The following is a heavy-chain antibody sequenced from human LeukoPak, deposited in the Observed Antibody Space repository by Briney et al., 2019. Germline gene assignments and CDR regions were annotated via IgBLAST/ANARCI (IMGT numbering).Heavy chain of an antibody. CDR3: TAIDAAGTFDH. Sequence: ASVKVSCRVSGYTLSELAVHWVRQTPGKGREWMGGFDPGDGQTIYAQNFQGRVTLTEDSSTDTAYMELSSLTSEDTAMFYCTAIDAAGTFDHWGQGTLVTVSS. D-gene: IGHD6-13*01. CDR1: GYTLSELA. V-gene: IGHV1-24*01. CDR2: FDPGDGQT. J-gene: IGHJ4*02.